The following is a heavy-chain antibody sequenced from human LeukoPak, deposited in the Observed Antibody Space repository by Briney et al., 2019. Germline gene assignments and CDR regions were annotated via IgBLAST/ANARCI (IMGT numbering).Heavy chain of an antibody. Sequence: PSETLSLTCTVSGGSISSYYWSWIRQPPGKGPERIGYIYYSGSTNYNPSLKSRVTISVDTSKNQFSLKLSSVTAADTAVYYCARSRVVTPDAFDIWGQGTMVTVSS. J-gene: IGHJ3*02. CDR3: ARSRVVTPDAFDI. D-gene: IGHD2-21*02. CDR2: IYYSGST. V-gene: IGHV4-59*01. CDR1: GGSISSYY.